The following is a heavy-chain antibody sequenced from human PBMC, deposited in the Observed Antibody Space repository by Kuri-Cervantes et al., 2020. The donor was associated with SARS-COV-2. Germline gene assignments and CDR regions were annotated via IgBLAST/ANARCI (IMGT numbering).Heavy chain of an antibody. J-gene: IGHJ4*02. D-gene: IGHD3-3*01. CDR2: TLYSGST. Sequence: SEPLSLTCTLPGGPVISSPYSWGWIRQPPGKGLEWFDYTLYSGSTYYNPSLKSRLSISVDTCKKQFSLNLGSVTVADTAVYYCARAQRDLWSGSVDYWGQELLVTVSS. V-gene: IGHV4-30-4*08. CDR1: GGPVISSPYS. CDR3: ARAQRDLWSGSVDY.